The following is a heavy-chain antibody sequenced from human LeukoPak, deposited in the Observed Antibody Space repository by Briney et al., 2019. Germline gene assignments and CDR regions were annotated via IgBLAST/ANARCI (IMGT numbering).Heavy chain of an antibody. CDR2: IYPGDSDT. J-gene: IGHJ5*02. Sequence: GESLKISCQGSGYTFSTYWITWVRQMPGKGLEWLGIIYPGDSDTRYSPSFQGQVTISADKSTSTAYLQWSSLKASDTAMYYCARHARLGATQSRSDPWGQGTLVTVSS. V-gene: IGHV5-51*01. CDR1: GYTFSTYW. D-gene: IGHD1-26*01. CDR3: ARHARLGATQSRSDP.